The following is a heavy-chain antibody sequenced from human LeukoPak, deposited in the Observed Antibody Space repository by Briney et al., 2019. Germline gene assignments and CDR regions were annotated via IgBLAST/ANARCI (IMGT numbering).Heavy chain of an antibody. V-gene: IGHV4-34*01. CDR2: INHSGST. J-gene: IGHJ5*02. Sequence: SETLSLTCAVYGGSFSGYYWSWIRQPPGKGLEWIGEINHSGSTNYIPSLKSRVTISVDTSKNQFSLKLSSVTAADTAVYYCARGAKYGSGEFGSGWFDPWGQGTLVTVSS. CDR3: ARGAKYGSGEFGSGWFDP. D-gene: IGHD3-10*01. CDR1: GGSFSGYY.